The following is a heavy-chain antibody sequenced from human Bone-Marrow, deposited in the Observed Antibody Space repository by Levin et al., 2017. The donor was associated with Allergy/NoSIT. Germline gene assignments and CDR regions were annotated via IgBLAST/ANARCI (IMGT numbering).Heavy chain of an antibody. D-gene: IGHD3-22*01. Sequence: GESLKISCAASGFIFSNYAMNWVRQAPGKGLEWVSQISGSGGNTHYADSVKSRFTFSRDNSKNTLYLQMNSLRAEDKAVYYCAGYDTSAYHSPFDYWGQGTLVTVSS. J-gene: IGHJ4*02. CDR1: GFIFSNYA. CDR2: ISGSGGNT. V-gene: IGHV3-23*01. CDR3: AGYDTSAYHSPFDY.